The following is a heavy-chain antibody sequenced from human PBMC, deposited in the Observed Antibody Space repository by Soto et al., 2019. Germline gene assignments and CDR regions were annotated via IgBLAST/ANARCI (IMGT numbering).Heavy chain of an antibody. J-gene: IGHJ4*02. D-gene: IGHD3-10*01. CDR3: AGSLSGIDY. CDR1: GGSISSDNYY. V-gene: IGHV4-31*03. CDR2: VYYSGST. Sequence: PSETLSLTYTVSGGSISSDNYYWSWLRQHPGKGLEWIGYVYYSGSTYYNPSLKSRLTISVDTSKNQFSLELSSVTAADTAVYYCAGSLSGIDYWGQGTLVTVSS.